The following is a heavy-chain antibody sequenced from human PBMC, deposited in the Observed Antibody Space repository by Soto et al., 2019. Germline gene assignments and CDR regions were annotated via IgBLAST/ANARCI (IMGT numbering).Heavy chain of an antibody. CDR3: ARSGVRYFDWLLTWFDP. J-gene: IGHJ5*02. D-gene: IGHD3-9*01. CDR2: INPNSGGT. Sequence: ASVKVSCKASGYTFTGYYMHWVRQAPGQGLEWMGWINPNSGGTNYAQKFQGWVTMTRDTSISTAYMELSRLRSDDTAVYYCARSGVRYFDWLLTWFDPWGQGTLVTVSS. V-gene: IGHV1-2*04. CDR1: GYTFTGYY.